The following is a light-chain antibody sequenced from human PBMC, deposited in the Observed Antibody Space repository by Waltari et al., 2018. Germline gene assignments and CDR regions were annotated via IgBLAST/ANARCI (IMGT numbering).Light chain of an antibody. CDR1: QSVLYSSNNKNY. CDR3: QQYYSKIT. CDR2: GAS. J-gene: IGKJ3*01. V-gene: IGKV4-1*01. Sequence: DIVMTQSPDSLAVSLGERATINCKSSQSVLYSSNNKNYLAWYQQKPGQPPKLPIYGASTRESGVPDRFSGSGSATDFTLTISSLQAEDVAVYYCQQYYSKITFGPGTKVDIK.